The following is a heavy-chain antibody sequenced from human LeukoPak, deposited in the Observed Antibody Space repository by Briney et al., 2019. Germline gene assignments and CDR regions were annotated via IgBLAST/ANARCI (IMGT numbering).Heavy chain of an antibody. V-gene: IGHV4-39*07. D-gene: IGHD2-21*02. Sequence: SETLSLTCTVSSGSISTSNYYWGWVRQPPGKALEWIGNIFYSGSTYYSPSLKSRVTISVDTSKNQFSLKLSSVTAADTAVYYCARDTELNGGDELGYWGQGTLVTVSS. CDR3: ARDTELNGGDELGY. CDR2: IFYSGST. J-gene: IGHJ4*02. CDR1: SGSISTSNYY.